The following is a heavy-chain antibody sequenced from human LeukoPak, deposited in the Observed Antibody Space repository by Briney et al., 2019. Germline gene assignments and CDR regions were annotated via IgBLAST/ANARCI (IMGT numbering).Heavy chain of an antibody. V-gene: IGHV3-20*01. CDR1: GFTFDDYG. Sequence: GGSLRLSCAASGFTFDDYGMSWVRQAPGKGLEWVSGINWNGGSTGYADSVKGRFTISRYNAKNSLYLQMNSLRAEDTALYHCARDRSAAGIQYDAFDIWGQGTMVTVSS. D-gene: IGHD6-13*01. CDR3: ARDRSAAGIQYDAFDI. CDR2: INWNGGST. J-gene: IGHJ3*02.